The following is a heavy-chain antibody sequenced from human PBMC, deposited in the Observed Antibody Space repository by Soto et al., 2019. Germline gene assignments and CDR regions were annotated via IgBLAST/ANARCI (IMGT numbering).Heavy chain of an antibody. Sequence: QVQLVESGGGVVQPGRSLRLSCAASGFTFPRFGMHWVRQAPGKGLEWVALITYEGSQIYYADAVKGRFTISRDNGDNTLALQTDNLRTEDTATYFCAKGRGEMNWANYYGLDVWGQGTTGTVSS. CDR3: AKGRGEMNWANYYGLDV. J-gene: IGHJ6*02. CDR1: GFTFPRFG. CDR2: ITYEGSQI. D-gene: IGHD7-27*01. V-gene: IGHV3-30*18.